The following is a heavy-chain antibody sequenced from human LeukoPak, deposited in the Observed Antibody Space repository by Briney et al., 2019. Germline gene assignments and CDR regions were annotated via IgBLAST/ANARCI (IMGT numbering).Heavy chain of an antibody. J-gene: IGHJ4*02. CDR1: GGSISSSSYY. CDR3: ARKDIVATTFDY. V-gene: IGHV4-39*07. CDR2: IYYSGST. D-gene: IGHD5-12*01. Sequence: SETPSLTCTVSGGSISSSSYYWGWIRQPPGTGLEWIGSIYYSGSTYYNPSLKSRVTISVDTSKNQFSLKLSSVTAADTAVYYCARKDIVATTFDYWGQGTLVTVSS.